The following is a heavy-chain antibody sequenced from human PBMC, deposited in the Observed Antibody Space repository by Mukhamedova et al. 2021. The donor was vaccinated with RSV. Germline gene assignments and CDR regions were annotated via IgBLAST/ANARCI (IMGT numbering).Heavy chain of an antibody. V-gene: IGHV1-46*01. D-gene: IGHD6-13*01. Sequence: WVGIINPSGGSTSYAQKFQGRVTMTRDTSMSTVYMELSSLRSEDTAVYYCARSIAAALRFDYWGQGTLVTVSS. J-gene: IGHJ4*02. CDR3: ARSIAAALRFDY. CDR2: INPSGGST.